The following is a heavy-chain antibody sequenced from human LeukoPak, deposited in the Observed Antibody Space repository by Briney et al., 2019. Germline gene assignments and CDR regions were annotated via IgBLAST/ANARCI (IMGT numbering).Heavy chain of an antibody. Sequence: ASVKVSCKASGYTFSTYYMDWVRQAPGQGLEWMGIINPSGGSTNYAQKFQGRITMTTDTSTSTVYMELSSLRSDDTAVYYCAREPLGYCSGGSCYRYNWFDPWGQGTLVTVSS. CDR3: AREPLGYCSGGSCYRYNWFDP. CDR2: INPSGGST. J-gene: IGHJ5*02. CDR1: GYTFSTYY. V-gene: IGHV1-46*01. D-gene: IGHD2-15*01.